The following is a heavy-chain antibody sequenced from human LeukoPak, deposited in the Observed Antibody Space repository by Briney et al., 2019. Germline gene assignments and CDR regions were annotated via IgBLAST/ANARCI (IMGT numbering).Heavy chain of an antibody. CDR3: ARAPVSSGFDY. D-gene: IGHD6-19*01. Sequence: GASVKVSCKASGYTFTSYGINWVRQATGQGLEWMGWMNPNSGNTGYSQKFQGRVTMTRNTSISTAYMELSSLRSEDTAVYYCARAPVSSGFDYWGQGTLVTVSS. CDR2: MNPNSGNT. CDR1: GYTFTSYG. V-gene: IGHV1-8*02. J-gene: IGHJ4*02.